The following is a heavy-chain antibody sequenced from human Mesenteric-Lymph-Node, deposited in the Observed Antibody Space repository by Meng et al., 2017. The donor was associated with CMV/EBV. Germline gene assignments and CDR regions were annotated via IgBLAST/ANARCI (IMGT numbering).Heavy chain of an antibody. V-gene: IGHV3-30*04. CDR3: AQAGEGAIFGVIAY. CDR1: GVTFLSSS. D-gene: IGHD3-3*01. CDR2: ISYDGRRS. Sequence: GESLKISCAASGVTFLSSSMHWVRQAPGTGLEWVAVISYDGRRSYYADSVKGRFIISRDNSKNTLYLQINSLRAEDTAVYYCAQAGEGAIFGVIAYWGQGTLVTVSS. J-gene: IGHJ4*02.